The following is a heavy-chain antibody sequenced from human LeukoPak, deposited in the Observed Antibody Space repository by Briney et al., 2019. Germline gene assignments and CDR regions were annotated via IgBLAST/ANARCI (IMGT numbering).Heavy chain of an antibody. CDR2: IKRDGGET. CDR3: ASLDTAMVTWRDN. Sequence: PGGSLRLSCEASGFIFSSQWMSWVRQAPGKGLEWVASIKRDGGETYYVNSVKGRFTISRDNAKNSLFLQMNSLRVEDTAVYYCASLDTAMVTWRDNWGQGTLVTVSS. CDR1: GFIFSSQW. J-gene: IGHJ4*02. D-gene: IGHD5-18*01. V-gene: IGHV3-7*03.